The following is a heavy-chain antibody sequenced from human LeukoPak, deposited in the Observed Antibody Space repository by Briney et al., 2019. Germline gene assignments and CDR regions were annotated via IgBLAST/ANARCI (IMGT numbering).Heavy chain of an antibody. CDR3: ARAFVISSGSPPPRD. J-gene: IGHJ3*01. CDR2: IYYSGST. V-gene: IGHV4-31*03. D-gene: IGHD6-19*01. Sequence: QPSETLSLTCTVSGGSISSGGYYWSWIRQHPGKGLEWIGYIYYSGSTYYNPSLKSRVTISVDTSKNQFSLKLSSVTAADTAVYYCARAFVISSGSPPPRDWGQGTMVTVSS. CDR1: GGSISSGGYY.